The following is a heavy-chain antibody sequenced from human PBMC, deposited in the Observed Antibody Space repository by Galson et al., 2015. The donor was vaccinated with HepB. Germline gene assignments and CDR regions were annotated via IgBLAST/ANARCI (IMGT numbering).Heavy chain of an antibody. V-gene: IGHV5-51*03. D-gene: IGHD3-10*01. Sequence: QSGAEVKKPGESLKISCKGLGYSFTSYWIGWVRQMPGKGLEWMGIIYPGGSDARFSPSFQGQVTMSVDKSISTAYLQWNSLKASDPAIDYCARITGGEYFQYWSQGALVTV. J-gene: IGHJ1*01. CDR3: ARITGGEYFQY. CDR2: IYPGGSDA. CDR1: GYSFTSYW.